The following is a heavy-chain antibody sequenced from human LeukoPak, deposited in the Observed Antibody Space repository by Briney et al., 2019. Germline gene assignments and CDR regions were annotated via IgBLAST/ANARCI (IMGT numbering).Heavy chain of an antibody. Sequence: GGSLRLSCAASGFTVSSNHMSWVRQAPGKGLEWVSVIYNDGSTYYADSVKGRFTISRDNSKNTLYLQMNSLRVEDTAEYYCAKDDFLSVNYYYGMDVWGQWTTVTVSS. J-gene: IGHJ6*02. V-gene: IGHV3-53*01. D-gene: IGHD3/OR15-3a*01. CDR2: IYNDGST. CDR3: AKDDFLSVNYYYGMDV. CDR1: GFTVSSNH.